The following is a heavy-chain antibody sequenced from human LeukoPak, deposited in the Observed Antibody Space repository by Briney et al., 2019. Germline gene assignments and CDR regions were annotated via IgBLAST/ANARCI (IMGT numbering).Heavy chain of an antibody. J-gene: IGHJ4*02. Sequence: GGSLRLSCAASGFTFSSHWMSWVRQAPGKGLEWVANINQDASEKYYVDSVEGQFTISRDNAKNSLYLQMNSLRVEDTAVYYCARAVYYDSSGYWGYYFDYWGQGTLVTVSS. CDR3: ARAVYYDSSGYWGYYFDY. V-gene: IGHV3-7*01. CDR2: INQDASEK. CDR1: GFTFSSHW. D-gene: IGHD3-22*01.